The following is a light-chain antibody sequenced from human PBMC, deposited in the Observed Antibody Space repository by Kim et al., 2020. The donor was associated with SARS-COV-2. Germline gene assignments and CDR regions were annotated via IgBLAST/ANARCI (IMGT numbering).Light chain of an antibody. CDR3: QRFGSSPLIT. J-gene: IGKJ5*01. CDR1: QSFSSNY. V-gene: IGKV3-20*01. Sequence: EIVLTQSPGILSLSPGERATLSCRASQSFSSNYLAWYQQKPGQAPRLLIYGASSRATGIPDRFSGSGSGTDFTLTINRLEPEDFAVYYCQRFGSSPLITFGQGTRLEI. CDR2: GAS.